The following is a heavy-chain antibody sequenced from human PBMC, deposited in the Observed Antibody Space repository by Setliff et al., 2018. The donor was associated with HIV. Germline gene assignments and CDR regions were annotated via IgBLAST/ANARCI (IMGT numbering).Heavy chain of an antibody. J-gene: IGHJ4*02. CDR3: ARKGSSSRSQEYYYDF. CDR2: FYYSRNI. Sequence: SETLSLTCTVSGGSISSSSFSWGWIRQPPGKGLEWIGSFYYSRNIYYNPSLKSRVTISVDSSKNQFSLILGSVTALDTAVYYCARKGSSSRSQEYYYDFWGQGTLVTVSS. D-gene: IGHD6-13*01. CDR1: GGSISSSSFS. V-gene: IGHV4-39*07.